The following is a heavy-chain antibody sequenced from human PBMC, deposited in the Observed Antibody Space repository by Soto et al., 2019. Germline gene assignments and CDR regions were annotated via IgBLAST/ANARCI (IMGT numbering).Heavy chain of an antibody. D-gene: IGHD3-10*01. J-gene: IGHJ4*02. CDR2: ISYDGSNK. V-gene: IGHV3-30*18. CDR3: AKDLFSVLGVIGY. CDR1: GFTFSSYD. Sequence: QVQLVESGGGVVQPGRSLRLSCAASGFTFSSYDMHWVRQAPGKGLEWVAVISYDGSNKYSADSVQGRFTISRDNFKNARYLQMNSLRAEDTAVYYWAKDLFSVLGVIGYWGQGTLVTVSS.